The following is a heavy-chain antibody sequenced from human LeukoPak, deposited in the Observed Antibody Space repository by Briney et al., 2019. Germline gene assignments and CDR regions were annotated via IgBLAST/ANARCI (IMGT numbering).Heavy chain of an antibody. CDR1: GFTFSSYA. CDR2: ISGSGGST. V-gene: IGHV3-23*01. J-gene: IGHJ6*03. CDR3: AKVTYYYYYMDV. Sequence: GGSLRLSCAASGFTFSSYAMSWVRQAPGKGLEWVSDISGSGGSTYYADSVKGRFTISRDNSKNTLYLQMNSLRAEDTAVYYCAKVTYYYYYMDVWGKGTTVTVSS. D-gene: IGHD4-23*01.